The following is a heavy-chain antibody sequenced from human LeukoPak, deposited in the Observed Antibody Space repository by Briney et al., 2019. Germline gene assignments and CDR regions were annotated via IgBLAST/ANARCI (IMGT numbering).Heavy chain of an antibody. D-gene: IGHD5-18*01. CDR3: ARVQYTAMTYSYSPFVP. CDR1: GGSFSGYY. Sequence: SETLTLTCAVYGGSFSGYYWSWIRQPPGKGLEWIGEISHSGSTNYNPSLKSRVTISVDTSKNQFSLKLSSVTAADTAVYYCARVQYTAMTYSYSPFVPWRQGTLVTVSS. CDR2: ISHSGST. J-gene: IGHJ5*02. V-gene: IGHV4-34*01.